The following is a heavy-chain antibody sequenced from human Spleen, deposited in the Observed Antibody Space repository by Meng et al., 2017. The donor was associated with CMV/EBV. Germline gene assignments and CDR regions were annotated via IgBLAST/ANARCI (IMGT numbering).Heavy chain of an antibody. J-gene: IGHJ6*02. CDR1: GGSISSSSYY. D-gene: IGHD3-22*01. CDR2: IYYSGST. Sequence: SETLSLTCTVSGGSISSSSYYWGWIRQPPGKGLEWIGYIYYSGSTYYNPSLKSRVTISVDTSKNQFSLKLSSVTAADTAVYYCARPWLHYGMDVWGQGTTVTVSS. CDR3: ARPWLHYGMDV. V-gene: IGHV4-39*07.